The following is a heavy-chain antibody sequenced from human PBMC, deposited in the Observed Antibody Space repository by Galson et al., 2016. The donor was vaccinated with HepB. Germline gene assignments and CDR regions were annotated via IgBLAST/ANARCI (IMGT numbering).Heavy chain of an antibody. CDR2: ISSRSSAI. D-gene: IGHD1-1*01. CDR1: GFTFSSYS. V-gene: IGHV3-48*02. Sequence: SLRLSCAASGFTFSSYSMNWVRQAPGKGLERVSYISSRSSAIYYADSVKGRFTISRDNAKNSLNLQMNSLRDEDTAVYYCARDGTGSRNWFDPWGQGTLVTVSS. J-gene: IGHJ5*02. CDR3: ARDGTGSRNWFDP.